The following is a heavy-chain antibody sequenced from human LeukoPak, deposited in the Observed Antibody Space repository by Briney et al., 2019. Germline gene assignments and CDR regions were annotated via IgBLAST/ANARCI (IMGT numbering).Heavy chain of an antibody. J-gene: IGHJ4*02. Sequence: GGSLRLSCAASGFTFSSYSMNWVRQAPGKGLKWVSAIIGSGLSTYYADSVKGRFTISRDNSKNTLHLQMNSLRAEDTAVYYCAKDLSPGPDWGQGTLVTVSS. CDR1: GFTFSSYS. CDR3: AKDLSPGPD. CDR2: IIGSGLST. V-gene: IGHV3-23*01.